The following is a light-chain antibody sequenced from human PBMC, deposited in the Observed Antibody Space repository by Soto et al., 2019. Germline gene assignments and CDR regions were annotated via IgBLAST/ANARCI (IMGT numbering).Light chain of an antibody. CDR3: QHYNSYSEA. Sequence: DIVLTQSPGTLSLSPGERATLSCRASQSISSSYLAWYQQRPGQAPRLLIYGASSRATGIPDRFSGSGSGTDFSLTISRLEPEDFATYYCQHYNSYSEAFGQGTKVDIK. CDR2: GAS. J-gene: IGKJ1*01. V-gene: IGKV3-20*01. CDR1: QSISSSY.